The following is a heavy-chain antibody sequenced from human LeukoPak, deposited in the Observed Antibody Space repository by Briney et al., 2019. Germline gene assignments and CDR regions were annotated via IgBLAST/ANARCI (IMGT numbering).Heavy chain of an antibody. J-gene: IGHJ4*02. D-gene: IGHD2-8*02. CDR1: GFTVSGTH. Sequence: PGGSLRLSCAASGFTVSGTHMSWVRQAPGKGLEWVSAMYTGGTTYYADSVKGRFTISRDNSRNTLFLHMNSLRADDTAVYYCAKDEATSGGGLASWGQATLVTVSS. V-gene: IGHV3-53*01. CDR3: AKDEATSGGGLAS. CDR2: MYTGGTT.